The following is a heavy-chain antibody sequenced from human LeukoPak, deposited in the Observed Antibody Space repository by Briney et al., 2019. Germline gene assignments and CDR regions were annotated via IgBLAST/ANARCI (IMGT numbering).Heavy chain of an antibody. Sequence: GGSLRLSCGASGFTFSTYWMGWVRQAPEKGLEWVADIKKDGSAKYYVDSVKGRFTISRDNAKNSLYLQMNSLRAEDTAVYYCARGRWALGSLYYFDYWGQGTLVTVSS. J-gene: IGHJ4*02. CDR1: GFTFSTYW. D-gene: IGHD2-15*01. CDR2: IKKDGSAK. CDR3: ARGRWALGSLYYFDY. V-gene: IGHV3-7*01.